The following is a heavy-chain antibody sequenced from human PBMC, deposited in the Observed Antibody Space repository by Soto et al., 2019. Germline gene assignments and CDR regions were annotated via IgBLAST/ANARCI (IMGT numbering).Heavy chain of an antibody. CDR1: GGTFSSYA. D-gene: IGHD5-12*01. J-gene: IGHJ6*02. CDR2: IIPIFGTA. V-gene: IGHV1-69*13. CDR3: ASGRATLYRLKVATICVGDYYYYGMDV. Sequence: ASVKVSCKASGGTFSSYAISWVRQAPGQGLEWMGGIIPIFGTANYAQKFQGRVTITADESTSTAYMELSSLRSEDTAVYYCASGRATLYRLKVATICVGDYYYYGMDVWGQGTTVTVSS.